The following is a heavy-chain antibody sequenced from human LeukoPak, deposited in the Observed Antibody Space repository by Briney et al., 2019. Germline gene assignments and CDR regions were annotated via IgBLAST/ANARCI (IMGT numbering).Heavy chain of an antibody. D-gene: IGHD3-10*01. Sequence: ASVKVSCKASGYTFISYGISWVRQAPGQGLEWMGWISAYNGNTNYAQKFQGRVTMTTDTSTSTAYMELRSLRSDDTAVYYCARDIGSLLSQRYFDLWGRGTLVTVSS. CDR1: GYTFISYG. CDR3: ARDIGSLLSQRYFDL. V-gene: IGHV1-18*01. J-gene: IGHJ2*01. CDR2: ISAYNGNT.